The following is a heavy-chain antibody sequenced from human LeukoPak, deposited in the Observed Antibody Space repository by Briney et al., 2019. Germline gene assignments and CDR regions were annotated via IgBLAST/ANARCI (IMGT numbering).Heavy chain of an antibody. CDR1: GGSISSGGYS. J-gene: IGHJ4*02. CDR2: IYHSGST. V-gene: IGHV4-30-2*01. Sequence: PSETLSLTWAVSGGSISSGGYSWSWIRQPPGKGLEWIGYIYHSGSTYYNPSLKSRVTISVDRSKNQFSLKLSSVTAADTAVYYCARAMIRAAYFDYWGQGTLVTVSS. CDR3: ARAMIRAAYFDY. D-gene: IGHD3-22*01.